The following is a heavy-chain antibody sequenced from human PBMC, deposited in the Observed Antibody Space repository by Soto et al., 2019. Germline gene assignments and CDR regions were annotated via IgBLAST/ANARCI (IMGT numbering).Heavy chain of an antibody. D-gene: IGHD5-12*01. CDR2: IYYSGST. Sequence: SETLSLTCTVSGGSISSYYWSWIRHPPGKGLEWIGYIYYSGSTNYNPSLKSRVTISVDTSKNQFSLKLSSVTAADTAVYYCARRRVATIRGNWFDPWGQGTLVTVSS. V-gene: IGHV4-59*01. J-gene: IGHJ5*02. CDR1: GGSISSYY. CDR3: ARRRVATIRGNWFDP.